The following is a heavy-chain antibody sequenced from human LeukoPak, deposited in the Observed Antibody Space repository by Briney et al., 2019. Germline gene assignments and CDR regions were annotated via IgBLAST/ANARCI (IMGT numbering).Heavy chain of an antibody. Sequence: GGSLRLSCAASGFTFSNAWMSWVRQAPGKGLEWVGRIKSKTDGGTTDYAAPVKGRFTISRDDSKNTLYLQMNSLKTEDTAVYYCTTRVVTFPYYFDYWGQGTLVTVSS. D-gene: IGHD3-3*01. V-gene: IGHV3-15*01. CDR2: IKSKTDGGTT. CDR3: TTRVVTFPYYFDY. J-gene: IGHJ4*02. CDR1: GFTFSNAW.